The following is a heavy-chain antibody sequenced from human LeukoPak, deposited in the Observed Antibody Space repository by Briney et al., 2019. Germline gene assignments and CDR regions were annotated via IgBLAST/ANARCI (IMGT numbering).Heavy chain of an antibody. CDR1: GFTFSSYA. V-gene: IGHV3-7*01. CDR2: IKQDGSEK. D-gene: IGHD6-13*01. Sequence: GGSLRLSCAASGFTFSSYAMSWVRQAPGKGLEWVANIKQDGSEKYYLDSVKGRFTISRDNAKNSLYLQMNSLRAEDTAMYYCARDSAGNDYWGQGTLVTVSS. J-gene: IGHJ4*02. CDR3: ARDSAGNDY.